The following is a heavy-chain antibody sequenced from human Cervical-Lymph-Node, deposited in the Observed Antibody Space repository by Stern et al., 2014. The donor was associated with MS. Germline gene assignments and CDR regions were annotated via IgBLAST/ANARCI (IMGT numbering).Heavy chain of an antibody. Sequence: QVQLQESGPRLAKPSQTLSLTCTVSGVSVGSGSNYWSWIRQPAGKKLEWIGRIYTSGSTNYNPSLKGRVTISIDMPQTHSPLKLSSVTAADTAVYYCARDPYYYGMNVWGQGTTVTVSS. V-gene: IGHV4-61*02. CDR3: ARDPYYYGMNV. CDR1: GVSVGSGSNY. CDR2: IYTSGST. J-gene: IGHJ6*02.